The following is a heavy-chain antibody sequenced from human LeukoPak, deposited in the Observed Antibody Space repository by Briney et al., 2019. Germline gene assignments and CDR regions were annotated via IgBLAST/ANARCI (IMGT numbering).Heavy chain of an antibody. V-gene: IGHV3-15*01. CDR1: GFTFSSYA. Sequence: GGSLRLSCAASGFTFSSYAMSWVRQAPGKGLEWVGRIKSKSDYGTTDYAAPVKGRFTISRDDSKNTLYLQMNSLKTEDTAMYYCTRVTAYYDYGMDVWGQGTTVTVSS. CDR2: IKSKSDYGTT. CDR3: TRVTAYYDYGMDV. J-gene: IGHJ6*02. D-gene: IGHD2-21*02.